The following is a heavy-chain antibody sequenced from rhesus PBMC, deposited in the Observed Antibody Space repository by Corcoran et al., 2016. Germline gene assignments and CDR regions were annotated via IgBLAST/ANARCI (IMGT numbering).Heavy chain of an antibody. CDR1: GYSFTGSW. CDR2: IYPGDSDT. CDR3: AKDNPGWTGYYFY. V-gene: IGHV5-43*01. Sequence: EVQLVQSGAEVKRPGESLRISCKTSGYSFTGSWISWVRQMPGKVLEWMGLIYPGDSDTRYSPSFQGQVTNSADKSISTAYLQWSSLKASDTATYYCAKDNPGWTGYYFYWGQGVLVTVSS. J-gene: IGHJ4*01. D-gene: IGHD3-3*01.